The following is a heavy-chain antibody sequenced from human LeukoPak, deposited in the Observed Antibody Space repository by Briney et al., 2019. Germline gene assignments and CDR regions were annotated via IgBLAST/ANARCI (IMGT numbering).Heavy chain of an antibody. V-gene: IGHV4-59*01. CDR1: GGSISSYY. D-gene: IGHD6-13*01. J-gene: IGHJ5*02. CDR3: AREIAAAVLNP. Sequence: SETLSLTCTVSGGSISSYYWSWIRQPPGKGLEWIGYIYYSGSTNYNPSLKSRVTISVDTSKSQFSLKLSSVTAADTAVYYCAREIAAAVLNPWGQGTLVTVSS. CDR2: IYYSGST.